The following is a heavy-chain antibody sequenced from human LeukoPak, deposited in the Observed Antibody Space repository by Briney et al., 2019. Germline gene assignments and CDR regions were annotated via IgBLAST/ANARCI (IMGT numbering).Heavy chain of an antibody. CDR1: GYSFITHW. Sequence: GESLKISCKGSGYSFITHWIGWVRQMPGKGLEWMGIIYPGDSDTRYSPSFQGQVTISADKSISTAYLQWSSLKASDTAMYYCATRSGSYFSALDYWGQGTLVTVSS. CDR3: ATRSGSYFSALDY. D-gene: IGHD1-26*01. V-gene: IGHV5-51*01. J-gene: IGHJ4*02. CDR2: IYPGDSDT.